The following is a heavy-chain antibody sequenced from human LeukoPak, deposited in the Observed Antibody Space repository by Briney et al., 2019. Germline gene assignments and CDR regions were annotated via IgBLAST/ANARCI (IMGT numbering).Heavy chain of an antibody. J-gene: IGHJ4*02. CDR3: ARVWELSFDY. D-gene: IGHD1-26*01. V-gene: IGHV3-53*01. CDR1: GFTVSTDH. Sequence: GGSLRLSCAASGFTVSTDHMSWVRQAPGKGLEWVAISYSGGTSQHAESVKGRFTISRDNSKNTLYPQMNSLRAEDTALYYCARVWELSFDYWGQGTLVTVSS. CDR2: SYSGGTS.